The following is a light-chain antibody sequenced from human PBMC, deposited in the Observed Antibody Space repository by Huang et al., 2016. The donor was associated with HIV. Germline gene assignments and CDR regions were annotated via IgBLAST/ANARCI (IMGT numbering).Light chain of an antibody. CDR2: DAS. Sequence: EILLTQSPGILSLSPGERATLSCRASQSVGRTSLAWYQQQPGQAPTLLIYDASRRPSGIPDRFSVSGSGTDFTLSISRLEPEDFAVYYCQQYGSSPTTFGQGTKVEI. CDR3: QQYGSSPTT. J-gene: IGKJ1*01. CDR1: QSVGRTS. V-gene: IGKV3-20*01.